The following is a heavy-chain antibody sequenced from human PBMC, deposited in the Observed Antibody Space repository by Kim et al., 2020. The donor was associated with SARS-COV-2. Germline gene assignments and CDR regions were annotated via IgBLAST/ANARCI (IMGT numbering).Heavy chain of an antibody. CDR1: GFTYRNYG. V-gene: IGHV3-30*18. CDR2: ISYDGSRT. Sequence: GGSLRLSCAASGFTYRNYGMHWVRQVPGKGLEWVAAISYDGSRTYYGDAVKGRFTISRDNSKNTLSLQMNSLRPEDTAVYYCANGGGTPEYFQHWGQGTLVTVSS. CDR3: ANGGGTPEYFQH. D-gene: IGHD3-16*01. J-gene: IGHJ1*01.